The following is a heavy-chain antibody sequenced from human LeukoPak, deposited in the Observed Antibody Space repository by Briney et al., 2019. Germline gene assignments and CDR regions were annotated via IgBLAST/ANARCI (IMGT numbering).Heavy chain of an antibody. D-gene: IGHD3-22*01. CDR1: GYTFTSYD. CDR3: ASVAPMIVGIF. Sequence: GGPVKVSCKASGYTFTSYDINWVRQATGQGLAWMGWMNPNSGNTGYAQKFQGRVTMTRNTSISTAYMELSSLRSEDTAVYYCASVAPMIVGIFWGQGTLVTVSS. CDR2: MNPNSGNT. J-gene: IGHJ4*02. V-gene: IGHV1-8*01.